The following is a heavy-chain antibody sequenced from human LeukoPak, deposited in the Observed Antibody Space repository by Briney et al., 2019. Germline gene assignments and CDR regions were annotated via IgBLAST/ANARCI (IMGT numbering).Heavy chain of an antibody. CDR3: AKVGGDWSGYYYYGLDV. CDR2: ISGSGTST. J-gene: IGHJ6*02. Sequence: GGSLRLSCAASRFTFSSYAMSWVRQAPGKGLEWVSVISGSGTSTYYADSVRGRFTISRDNPKNTLYLQMNSLRAEDTAIYYCAKVGGDWSGYYYYGLDVWGQGTTVTVSS. CDR1: RFTFSSYA. V-gene: IGHV3-23*01. D-gene: IGHD1-26*01.